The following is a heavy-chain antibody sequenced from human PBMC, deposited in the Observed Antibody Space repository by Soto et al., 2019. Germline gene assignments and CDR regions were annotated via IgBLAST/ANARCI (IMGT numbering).Heavy chain of an antibody. CDR1: GFTFSSSA. J-gene: IGHJ6*02. V-gene: IGHV3-23*01. Sequence: EVHLLESGGGLVQPGGSLRLSCAASGFTFSSSAMSWVRQAPGKGLEWVSGISGSGGSTYYADSVKGRFTISRDNSKNTLYLQMNSLRVEDTAVYFCARGERAYYFYYGMDVWGQGTTVTVSS. CDR2: ISGSGGST. CDR3: ARGERAYYFYYGMDV.